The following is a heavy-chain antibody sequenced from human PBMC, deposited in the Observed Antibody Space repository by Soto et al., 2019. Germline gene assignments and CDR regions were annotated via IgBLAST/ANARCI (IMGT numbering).Heavy chain of an antibody. Sequence: GGSLILSCAASGFTFSTYAMSWVRQAPGQGLEWVSAISGSGGSTYYADSVKGRFTISRDNSKNTLYLQMNSLRAEDTAVYYCAKDKRGSSWYPACWGQGTLVTVSS. J-gene: IGHJ4*02. CDR1: GFTFSTYA. CDR2: ISGSGGST. V-gene: IGHV3-23*01. D-gene: IGHD6-13*01. CDR3: AKDKRGSSWYPAC.